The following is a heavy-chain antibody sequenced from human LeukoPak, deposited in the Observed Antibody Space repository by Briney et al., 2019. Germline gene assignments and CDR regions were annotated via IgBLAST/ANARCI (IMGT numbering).Heavy chain of an antibody. J-gene: IGHJ5*02. CDR2: IYYSGTT. D-gene: IGHD6-6*01. CDR1: GYSISSGYY. V-gene: IGHV4-61*01. Sequence: SETLSLTCTVSGYSISSGYYWNWIRQPPGKGLELIGYIYYSGTTNYNPSLKSRVSMSVDTSKNQFSLKLSSATAADTAVYYCARGWEWQLENNWFDPWGQGTLVTVSS. CDR3: ARGWEWQLENNWFDP.